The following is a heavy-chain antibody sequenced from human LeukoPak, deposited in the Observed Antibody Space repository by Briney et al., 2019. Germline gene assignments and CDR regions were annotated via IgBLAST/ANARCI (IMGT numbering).Heavy chain of an antibody. Sequence: PSETLSLTCTVSGGSISSSSYYWGWVRQPPGKGLEWIGSIYYSGSTYYNPSLKSRVTISVDTSKNQFSLKLSSVTAADTAVYYCASLTVTTLTTKSQDFSYWGQGTLVTVSS. J-gene: IGHJ4*02. CDR3: ASLTVTTLTTKSQDFSY. V-gene: IGHV4-39*01. CDR1: GGSISSSSYY. D-gene: IGHD4-11*01. CDR2: IYYSGST.